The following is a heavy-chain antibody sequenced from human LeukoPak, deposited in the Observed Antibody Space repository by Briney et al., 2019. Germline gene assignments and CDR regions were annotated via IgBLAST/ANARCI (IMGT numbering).Heavy chain of an antibody. V-gene: IGHV3-30*02. CDR1: GFTFSSYV. Sequence: QTGGSLRLSCAASGFTFSSYVMSWVRQAPGKGLEWVAFIRYDGSNKYYADSVKGRFTISRDNSRDTLYLQMISLRAEDTAVYYCAKSAVGATLGDYWGQGTPVTVSS. CDR3: AKSAVGATLGDY. J-gene: IGHJ4*02. CDR2: IRYDGSNK. D-gene: IGHD1-26*01.